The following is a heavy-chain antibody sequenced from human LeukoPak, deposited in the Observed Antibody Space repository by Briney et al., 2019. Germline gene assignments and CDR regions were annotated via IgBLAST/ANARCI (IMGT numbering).Heavy chain of an antibody. Sequence: GGSLRLSCVASGFXFSSDWIHWVRQAPGKGLVWVSRIYSDGSRTSYADSVKGRFTISRDNGKQTLYLQMNSLTAEDTAVCYCAREGRSGYALFSKYYFYGLDVWGQGTTVTVSS. J-gene: IGHJ6*02. CDR1: GFXFSSDW. CDR3: AREGRSGYALFSKYYFYGLDV. D-gene: IGHD5-12*01. CDR2: IYSDGSRT. V-gene: IGHV3-74*01.